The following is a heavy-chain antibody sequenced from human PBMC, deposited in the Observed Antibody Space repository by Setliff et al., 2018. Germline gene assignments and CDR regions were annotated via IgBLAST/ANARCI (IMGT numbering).Heavy chain of an antibody. D-gene: IGHD3-10*01. CDR1: GFTFSDYY. CDR3: WGSRGY. Sequence: PGGSLRLSCAASGFTFSDYYMSWIRQAPGKGLEWVATIEPDGNKKFYLDSVKGRFTISRDNAKNSLSLQMNSLGAEDTAVYYCWGSRGYWGQGTLVTVSS. V-gene: IGHV3-7*01. CDR2: IEPDGNKK. J-gene: IGHJ4*02.